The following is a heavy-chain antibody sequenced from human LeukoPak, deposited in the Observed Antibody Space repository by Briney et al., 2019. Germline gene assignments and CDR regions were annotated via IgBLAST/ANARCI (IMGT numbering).Heavy chain of an antibody. CDR2: IYYSGST. CDR1: GGSISNYY. V-gene: IGHV4-59*12. J-gene: IGHJ4*02. Sequence: SETLSLTCTVSGGSISNYYWSWIRQPPGKGLEWIGYIYYSGSTNYNPSLKSRVTISVDTSKNQFSLKLSSVTAADTAVYYCARYLELNYFDYWGQGTLVTVSS. CDR3: ARYLELNYFDY.